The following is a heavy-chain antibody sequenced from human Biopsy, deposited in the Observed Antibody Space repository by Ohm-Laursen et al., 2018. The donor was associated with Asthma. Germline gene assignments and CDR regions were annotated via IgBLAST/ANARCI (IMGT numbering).Heavy chain of an antibody. J-gene: IGHJ4*02. CDR3: ARHWDWGSFFDY. CDR1: GGSISNSNYY. Sequence: TLSLTCTVPGGSISNSNYYWGWIRQSPGKGLEWIGSLHYSGSPYYTFYNPSLESRVTIPLDASKKEFSLKLSSVTAADTAVYYCARHWDWGSFFDYWGQGTPVTVSS. V-gene: IGHV4-39*01. CDR2: LHYSGSPYYT. D-gene: IGHD7-27*01.